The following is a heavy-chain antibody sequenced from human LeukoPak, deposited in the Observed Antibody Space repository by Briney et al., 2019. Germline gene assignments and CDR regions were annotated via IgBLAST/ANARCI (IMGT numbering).Heavy chain of an antibody. Sequence: GESLKISCKGSGYSFTSYWIGWVRQMPGKGLEWMGIIYPGDSDTRYSPSFQGQVTISADKSISTAYLQWSSLKASDTAMYYCASSGTAADSFDAFDIWGQGTMVTVSS. CDR2: IYPGDSDT. CDR3: ASSGTAADSFDAFDI. V-gene: IGHV5-51*01. D-gene: IGHD6-13*01. J-gene: IGHJ3*02. CDR1: GYSFTSYW.